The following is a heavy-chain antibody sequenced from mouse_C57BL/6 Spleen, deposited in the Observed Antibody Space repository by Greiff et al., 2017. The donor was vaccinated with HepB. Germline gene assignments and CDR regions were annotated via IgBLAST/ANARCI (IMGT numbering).Heavy chain of an antibody. Sequence: EVKVEDSEGGLVQPGSSMKLSCTASGFTFSDYYMAWVRQVPEKGLEWVANINYDGSSTYYLDSLKSRFIISRDNAKNILYLQMSSLKSEDTATYYCARDDYDYAMDYWGQGTSVTVSS. V-gene: IGHV5-16*01. D-gene: IGHD2-4*01. J-gene: IGHJ4*01. CDR2: INYDGSST. CDR3: ARDDYDYAMDY. CDR1: GFTFSDYY.